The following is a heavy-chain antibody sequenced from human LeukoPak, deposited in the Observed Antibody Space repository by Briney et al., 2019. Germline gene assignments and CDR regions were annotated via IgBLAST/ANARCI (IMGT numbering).Heavy chain of an antibody. CDR1: GGTFSSYA. CDR2: IIPIFGTA. V-gene: IGHV1-69*13. Sequence: ASVKVSCKASGGTFSSYAISWVRQASGQGLEWMGGIIPIFGTANYAQKFQGRVTITADESTSTAYMELSSLRSEDTAVYYCARGAQDCSSTSCLDDAFDIWGQGTMVTVSS. CDR3: ARGAQDCSSTSCLDDAFDI. J-gene: IGHJ3*02. D-gene: IGHD2-2*01.